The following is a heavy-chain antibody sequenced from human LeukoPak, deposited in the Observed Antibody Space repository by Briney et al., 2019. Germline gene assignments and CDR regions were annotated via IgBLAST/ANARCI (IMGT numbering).Heavy chain of an antibody. J-gene: IGHJ4*02. V-gene: IGHV3-23*01. CDR2: ISGSGSST. CDR3: ARGKLSLDY. CDR1: GFTFSSYA. Sequence: PGGSLRLSCAASGFTFSSYAMSWVRQAPGKGLEWVSAISGSGSSTYYADSVKGRFTISRDNSKNTLYLQMGSLRAEDMAVYYCARGKLSLDYWGQGTLVTVSS. D-gene: IGHD5-18*01.